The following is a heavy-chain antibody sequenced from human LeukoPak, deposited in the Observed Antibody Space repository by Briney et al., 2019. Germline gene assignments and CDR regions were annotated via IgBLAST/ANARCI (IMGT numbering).Heavy chain of an antibody. J-gene: IGHJ4*02. V-gene: IGHV1-69*13. D-gene: IGHD4-17*01. CDR2: IIPMFGTA. CDR1: GGTFSSYG. Sequence: GASVKVSCKASGGTFSSYGISWVRQAPGQRLEWMGGIIPMFGTANYAQKFQGRITTTADVSTRTAYMELSSLTSEDMAIYYCAKYGLSPYFDYWGQGTLVTVSS. CDR3: AKYGLSPYFDY.